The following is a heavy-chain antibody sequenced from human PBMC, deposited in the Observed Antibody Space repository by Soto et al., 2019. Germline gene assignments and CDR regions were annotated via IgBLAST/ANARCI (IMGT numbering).Heavy chain of an antibody. J-gene: IGHJ4*02. CDR3: ASPRGLSGYHFDY. D-gene: IGHD3-22*01. Sequence: EVQLVESGGGLVQPGGSLRLSCAASGFTVSSNYMSWVRQAPGKGLEWVSFIYSDGSTYYADSVKGRFTISRDNSKNTLYLQMSSLRAEDTAVYYRASPRGLSGYHFDYWGQGTLVTVSS. V-gene: IGHV3-66*01. CDR2: IYSDGST. CDR1: GFTVSSNY.